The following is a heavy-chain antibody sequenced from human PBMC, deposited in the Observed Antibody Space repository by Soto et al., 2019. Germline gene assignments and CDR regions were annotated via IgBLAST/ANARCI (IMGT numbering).Heavy chain of an antibody. CDR1: GERFTTYG. V-gene: IGHV1-18*04. Sequence: ASVKVSCKASGERFTTYGISWVRQAPGQGLEWMGWISTYNTNTNYAPKFQGRLLLTTDTSTTTAHMELRSLRPDDTAVYYCARWAGQVRDYGGPFDYWGQGTLVTVSS. D-gene: IGHD4-17*01. CDR2: ISTYNTNT. CDR3: ARWAGQVRDYGGPFDY. J-gene: IGHJ4*02.